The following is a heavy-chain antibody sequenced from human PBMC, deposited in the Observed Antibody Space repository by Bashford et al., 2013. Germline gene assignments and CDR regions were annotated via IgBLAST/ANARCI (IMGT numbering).Heavy chain of an antibody. CDR3: AGEIAAENWFDP. CDR1: GYTFTGYY. V-gene: IGHV1-2*02. CDR2: INPNSGGT. J-gene: IGHJ5*02. D-gene: IGHD6-13*01. Sequence: ASVKVSCKASGYTFTGYYMHWVRQAPGQGLEWMGWINPNSGGTNYAQKFQGRVTMTRDTSISTAYMELSRLRSDDTAVYYCAGEIAAENWFDPWGQGTLVTVSS.